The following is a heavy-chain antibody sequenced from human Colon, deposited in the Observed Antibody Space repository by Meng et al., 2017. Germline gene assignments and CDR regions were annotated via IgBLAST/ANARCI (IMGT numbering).Heavy chain of an antibody. J-gene: IGHJ4*02. CDR2: INPNSGVT. D-gene: IGHD1-26*01. CDR3: ARMGAGAAFDF. Sequence: QVHLVQSGARVQTPGSSVKISCEASGYTFTTFFLNWVRQTPDQGFEWLGRINPNSGVTNFAKKFQGRVTMTRDTSISTAYMELASLRSDDTGVYYCARMGAGAAFDFWGQGTLVTVSS. CDR1: GYTFTTFF. V-gene: IGHV1-2*05.